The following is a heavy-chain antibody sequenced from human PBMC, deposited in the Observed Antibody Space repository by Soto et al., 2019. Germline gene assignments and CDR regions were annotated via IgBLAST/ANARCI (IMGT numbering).Heavy chain of an antibody. V-gene: IGHV4-59*12. Sequence: SETLSLTCTVSGASISSYYWSWIRQPPGKGLEWIGYIYYSGSTNYNPSLKSRVTISVDTSENQFSLQLHSVTPEDSAVYFCARDSFGSRWSGIDYWAQGTLVTVSS. D-gene: IGHD6-13*01. J-gene: IGHJ4*02. CDR2: IYYSGST. CDR3: ARDSFGSRWSGIDY. CDR1: GASISSYY.